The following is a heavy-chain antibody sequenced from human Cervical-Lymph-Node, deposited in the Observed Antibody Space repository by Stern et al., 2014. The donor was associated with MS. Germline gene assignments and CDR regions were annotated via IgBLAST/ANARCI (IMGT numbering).Heavy chain of an antibody. CDR1: GFSFSTGEVG. Sequence: QVTLKESGPTLVKPTQTLTLTCTFSGFSFSTGEVGVGWIRQPPGKALEGLALSYLDEDKRYSPSLQGRLTITKDTSKSQVVLTMTNMDPVDTATYYCTRSRSYTYGAKRAWYFDLWGRGTHVTVAS. D-gene: IGHD4-23*01. CDR3: TRSRSYTYGAKRAWYFDL. J-gene: IGHJ2*01. V-gene: IGHV2-5*02. CDR2: SYLDEDK.